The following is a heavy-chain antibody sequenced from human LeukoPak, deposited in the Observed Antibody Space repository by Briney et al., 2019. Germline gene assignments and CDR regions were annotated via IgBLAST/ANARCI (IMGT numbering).Heavy chain of an antibody. Sequence: GGSLRLSCAASGFTFSTYAMNWVRQAPGKGLEWVSAISGSGGSTYYADSVKGWFTISRDNSNNTLYLQMKSLRADDTALYYCAKDSCSSTTCFWDYWGQGTLVTVSS. V-gene: IGHV3-23*01. J-gene: IGHJ4*02. CDR2: ISGSGGST. D-gene: IGHD2-2*01. CDR3: AKDSCSSTTCFWDY. CDR1: GFTFSTYA.